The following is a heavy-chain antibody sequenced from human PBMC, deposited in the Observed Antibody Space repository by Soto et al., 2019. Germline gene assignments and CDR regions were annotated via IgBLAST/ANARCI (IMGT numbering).Heavy chain of an antibody. CDR1: GFTFSSYG. CDR2: ISYDGSNK. CDR3: AKDRKTGYYYYYYYMDV. J-gene: IGHJ6*03. V-gene: IGHV3-30*18. Sequence: QVQLVESGGGVVQPGRSLRLSCAASGFTFSSYGMHWVRQAPGKGLEWVAVISYDGSNKYYADSVKGRFTISRDNSKKTLYLQMNSLRAEDTAVYYCAKDRKTGYYYYYYYMDVWGKGTTVTVSS.